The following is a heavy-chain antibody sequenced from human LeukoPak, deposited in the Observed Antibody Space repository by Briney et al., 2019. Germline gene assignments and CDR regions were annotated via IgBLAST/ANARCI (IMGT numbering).Heavy chain of an antibody. CDR2: ISYAGRNK. D-gene: IGHD5-24*01. V-gene: IGHV3-30-3*02. J-gene: IGHJ4*02. CDR1: GFTFSSYA. Sequence: GGSLRLSCAASGFTFSSYAMHWVRQAPGKGLEWVAVISYAGRNKYYADSVKGRFTISRDNSKNTLYLQMNSLRAEDTAVYYCAKSGYNRFDYWGQGTLVTVSS. CDR3: AKSGYNRFDY.